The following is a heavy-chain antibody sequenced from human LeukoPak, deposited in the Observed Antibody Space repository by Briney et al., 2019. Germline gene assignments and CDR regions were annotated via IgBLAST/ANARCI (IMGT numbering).Heavy chain of an antibody. V-gene: IGHV1-18*04. CDR1: GYTFTSYG. D-gene: IGHD6-13*01. J-gene: IGHJ1*01. CDR2: ISAYNGNT. CDR3: ARAGIAEPGNESSQH. Sequence: ASVKVSCKASGYTFTSYGISWVRQAPGQGLEWMGWISAYNGNTNYAQKLQGRVTMTTDTSTSTAYMELRSLRSDDTAVYYCARAGIAEPGNESSQHWARGTRVTAPS.